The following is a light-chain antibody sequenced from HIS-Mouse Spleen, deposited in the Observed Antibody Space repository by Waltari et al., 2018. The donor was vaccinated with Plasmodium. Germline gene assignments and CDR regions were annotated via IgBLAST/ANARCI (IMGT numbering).Light chain of an antibody. CDR1: QSISNY. CDR3: LQHNSYPMYT. Sequence: DIEMTQSPSAMSASVGDRVTITCRASQSISNYLAWFQQKPGKVPKRLSYAASSLQSGVPSRFSGSGSGTEFTLTISSLQPEDFATYYCLQHNSYPMYTFGQGTKLEIK. CDR2: AAS. J-gene: IGKJ2*01. V-gene: IGKV1-17*03.